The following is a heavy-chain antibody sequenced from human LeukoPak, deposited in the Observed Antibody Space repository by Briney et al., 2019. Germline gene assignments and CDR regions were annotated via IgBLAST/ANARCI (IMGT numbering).Heavy chain of an antibody. CDR2: IWYDGSNK. Sequence: PGGSLRLSCAASGFTFSSYGMHWVRQAPGKGLEWVAFIWYDGSNKYYADSVKGRFTISRDNSKNTLYLQMNSLRAEDTAVYYCARELGTNYFDYWGQGTLVTVSS. CDR3: ARELGTNYFDY. J-gene: IGHJ4*02. CDR1: GFTFSSYG. D-gene: IGHD7-27*01. V-gene: IGHV3-30*02.